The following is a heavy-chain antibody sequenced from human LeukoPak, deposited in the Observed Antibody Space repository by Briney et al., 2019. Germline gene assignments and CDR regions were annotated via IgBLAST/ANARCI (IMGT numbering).Heavy chain of an antibody. Sequence: ASVKVSCKASGGTFSSYAISWVRQAPGQGLEWMGIINPSGGSTSYAQKFQGRVTMTRDTSTSTVYMELSSLRSEDTAVYYCARDRSVVGRGNMDVWGKGTTVTISS. CDR1: GGTFSSYA. CDR3: ARDRSVVGRGNMDV. V-gene: IGHV1-46*01. D-gene: IGHD1-26*01. CDR2: INPSGGST. J-gene: IGHJ6*03.